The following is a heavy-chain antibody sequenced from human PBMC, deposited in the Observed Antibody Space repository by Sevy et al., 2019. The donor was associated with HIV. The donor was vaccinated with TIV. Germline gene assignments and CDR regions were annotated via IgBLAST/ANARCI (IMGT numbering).Heavy chain of an antibody. CDR3: ARDRATVTTNWFDP. J-gene: IGHJ5*02. CDR1: GFTFSSYG. D-gene: IGHD4-17*01. CDR2: IWYDGSNK. Sequence: GGSLRLSCAASGFTFSSYGMHWVRQAPGKGLEWVAVIWYDGSNKYYADSVKGRFTISRDNSKNTLYVQMNSLRAEDTAVYYCARDRATVTTNWFDPWGQGTLVTVSS. V-gene: IGHV3-33*01.